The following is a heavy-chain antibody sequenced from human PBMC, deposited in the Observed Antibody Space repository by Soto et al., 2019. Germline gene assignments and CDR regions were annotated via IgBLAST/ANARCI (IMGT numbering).Heavy chain of an antibody. CDR2: ISSNGVSM. V-gene: IGHV3-11*01. J-gene: IGHJ6*02. CDR1: GFTFSDYY. Sequence: RGSLRLSCVASGFTFSDYYITWIRHSPFKGLEWVSYISSNGVSMYYGDSVKGRFTISRDDAENSLHLQMNSLRAEDTAVYYCARLASLGHPYYFGMDVWGQGTTVTVSS. CDR3: ARLASLGHPYYFGMDV.